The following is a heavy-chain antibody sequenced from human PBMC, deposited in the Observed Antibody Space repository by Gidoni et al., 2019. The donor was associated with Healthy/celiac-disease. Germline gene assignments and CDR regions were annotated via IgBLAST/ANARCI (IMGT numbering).Heavy chain of an antibody. CDR3: ARGSDRIMVATLSGYYGMDV. V-gene: IGHV1-18*01. J-gene: IGHJ6*02. D-gene: IGHD5-12*01. CDR1: GYTFPSYG. CDR2: ISAYNGNT. Sequence: QVQLVQSGAEVKKPGASVKVSCKASGYTFPSYGISWVRQAPGQGLEWMGWISAYNGNTNYAQKLQGRVTMTTDTSTSTAYMELRSLRSDDTAVYYCARGSDRIMVATLSGYYGMDVWGQGTTVTVSS.